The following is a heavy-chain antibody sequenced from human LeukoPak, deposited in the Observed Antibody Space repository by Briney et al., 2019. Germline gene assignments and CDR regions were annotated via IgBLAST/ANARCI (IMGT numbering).Heavy chain of an antibody. CDR3: ARGRYYDMDV. CDR2: ISGSGAYT. J-gene: IGHJ6*02. Sequence: GGSLRLSCAASGFTFSNYAMSWVRQAPGKGLEWVSGISGSGAYTYYADSVKGRFTISRDIAKNTLYLQMNSLRAEDTAVYYCARGRYYDMDVWGQGTTVTVSS. V-gene: IGHV3-23*01. CDR1: GFTFSNYA.